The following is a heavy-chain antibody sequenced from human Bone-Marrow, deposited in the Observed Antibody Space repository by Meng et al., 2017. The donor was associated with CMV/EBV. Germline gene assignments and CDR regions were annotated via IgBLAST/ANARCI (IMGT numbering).Heavy chain of an antibody. CDR3: ARADYYDFWSGSSRPYGMDV. V-gene: IGHV1-18*01. CDR2: ISAYNGNT. D-gene: IGHD3-3*01. CDR1: GYTFTSYG. Sequence: ASVKVSCKASGYTFTSYGISWVRQAPGQGLEWMGWISAYNGNTNYAQKLQGRVTMTTDTSTSTAYMELRSLRSDDTAVYYCARADYYDFWSGSSRPYGMDVWGQGTTVTASS. J-gene: IGHJ6*02.